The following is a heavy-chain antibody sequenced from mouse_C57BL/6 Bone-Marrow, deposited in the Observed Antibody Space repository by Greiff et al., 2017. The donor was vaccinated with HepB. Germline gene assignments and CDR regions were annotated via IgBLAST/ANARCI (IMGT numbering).Heavy chain of an antibody. CDR2: INPDSSTI. CDR3: ARPHYGSSYHYAMDY. Sequence: DVKLQESGGGLVQPGGSLKLSCAASGIDFSRYWMSWVRRAPGKGLEWIGEINPDSSTINYAPSLKDKFIISRDNAKNTLYLQMSKVRSEDTALYYCARPHYGSSYHYAMDYWGQGTSVTVSS. D-gene: IGHD1-1*01. CDR1: GIDFSRYW. V-gene: IGHV4-1*01. J-gene: IGHJ4*01.